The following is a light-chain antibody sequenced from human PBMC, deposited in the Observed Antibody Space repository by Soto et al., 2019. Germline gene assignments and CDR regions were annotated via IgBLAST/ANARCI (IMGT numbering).Light chain of an antibody. V-gene: IGKV3-20*01. J-gene: IGKJ1*01. Sequence: EMVMTQSPATLSVSPGERATVSCRTSQSISTNLAWYQQKPGQAPRLLMYGASTRATGIPDRFSGSGSGTDFTLTISRLEPEDFAVYYCQQYGSSPWTFGQGTKVDIK. CDR3: QQYGSSPWT. CDR2: GAS. CDR1: QSISTN.